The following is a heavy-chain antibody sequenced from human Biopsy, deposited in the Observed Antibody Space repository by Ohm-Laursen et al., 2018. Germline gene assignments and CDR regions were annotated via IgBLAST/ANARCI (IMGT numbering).Heavy chain of an antibody. CDR1: GFTFSDYY. CDR2: ISSRTNTI. Sequence: SLRLSCSASGFTFSDYYMSWIRQAPGKGLKWVSYISSRTNTIYYADSVKGRFTISRDNAKNSLYLQMNRLSAEDTALYYCAKDGGWDYVWTNYATYYYYGMDVWGQGTTVTVSS. CDR3: AKDGGWDYVWTNYATYYYYGMDV. J-gene: IGHJ6*02. V-gene: IGHV3-11*04. D-gene: IGHD3-16*01.